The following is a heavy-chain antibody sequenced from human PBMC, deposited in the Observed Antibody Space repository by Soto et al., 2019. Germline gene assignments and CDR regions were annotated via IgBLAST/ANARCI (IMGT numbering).Heavy chain of an antibody. J-gene: IGHJ4*02. CDR2: ISSYNGDR. D-gene: IGHD6-13*01. CDR1: GGTFSSYA. CDR3: ARLRIAAAGTSYYFDY. Sequence: ASVKVSCKASGGTFSSYAITWVRQAPGQGLEWMGWISSYNGDRKYAQRLQGRVTMTTDTSTNTVYMELRSLRSDDTAVYYCARLRIAAAGTSYYFDYWGQGTLVTVSS. V-gene: IGHV1-18*01.